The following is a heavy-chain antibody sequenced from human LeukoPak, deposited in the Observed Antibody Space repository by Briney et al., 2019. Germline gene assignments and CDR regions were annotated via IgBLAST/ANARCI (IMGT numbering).Heavy chain of an antibody. J-gene: IGHJ3*02. CDR3: ARAPWAYGNYIHAFDI. CDR2: IYSGGRI. D-gene: IGHD4-11*01. V-gene: IGHV4-39*07. Sequence: SETLSLSCTLSGGSVSRSPYSWGWIRQPRGKGLEWIGSIYSGGRIYYNPSLKSRVTISVDTSKNHFSLKLTSVTAADTAVYYCARAPWAYGNYIHAFDIWGQGTMVAVSS. CDR1: GGSVSRSPYS.